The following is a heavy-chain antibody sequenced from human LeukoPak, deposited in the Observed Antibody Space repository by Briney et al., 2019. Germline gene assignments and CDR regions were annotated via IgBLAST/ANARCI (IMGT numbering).Heavy chain of an antibody. Sequence: SETLSLTCAVYGGSFSGYYWSWIRQPPGKGLEWIGSIYYSGSTYYNPSLKSRVTISVDTSKNQFSLKLSSVTAADTAVYYCARMEHDKLVAATRFDPWGQGTLVTVSS. CDR1: GGSFSGYY. V-gene: IGHV4-34*01. D-gene: IGHD2-15*01. CDR3: ARMEHDKLVAATRFDP. J-gene: IGHJ5*02. CDR2: IYYSGST.